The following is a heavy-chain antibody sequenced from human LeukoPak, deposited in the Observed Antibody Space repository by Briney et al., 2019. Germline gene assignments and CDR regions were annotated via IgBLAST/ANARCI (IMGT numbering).Heavy chain of an antibody. CDR1: GFTFSSHA. CDR2: ISYDGSNK. Sequence: SGGSLRLSCAASGFTFSSHAMHWVRQAPGKGLEWVAVISYDGSNKYYADSVKGRFTISRDNSKNTLYLQMSSLRAEDTAVYYCARGYYYDSSGYYQYYFDYWGQGTLVTVSS. CDR3: ARGYYYDSSGYYQYYFDY. V-gene: IGHV3-30-3*01. J-gene: IGHJ4*02. D-gene: IGHD3-22*01.